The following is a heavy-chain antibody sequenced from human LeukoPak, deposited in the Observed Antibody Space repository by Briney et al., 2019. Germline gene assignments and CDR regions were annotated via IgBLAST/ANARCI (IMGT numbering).Heavy chain of an antibody. V-gene: IGHV3-21*01. D-gene: IGHD1-26*01. CDR1: GFTFSSYS. CDR3: ARGRELLRFDY. CDR2: ISSSSSYI. Sequence: GGSLRLSCAASGFTFSSYSMNWVRQAPGKGLEWVSSISSSSSYIYYADLVKGRFTISRDNAKNSLYLQMNSLRAEDTAVYYCARGRELLRFDYWGQGTLVTVSS. J-gene: IGHJ4*02.